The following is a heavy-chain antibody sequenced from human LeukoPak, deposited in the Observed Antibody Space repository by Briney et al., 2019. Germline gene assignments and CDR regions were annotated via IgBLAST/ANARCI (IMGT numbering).Heavy chain of an antibody. V-gene: IGHV4-59*01. J-gene: IGHJ4*02. CDR2: IHYSGST. CDR1: GASIISYY. CDR3: ARDGRMYDKSGFYYFDY. D-gene: IGHD3-22*01. Sequence: PSETLSLTCTVSGASIISYYWNWIRQPPGKGLEWIGYIHYSGSTDSNPSLKSRVTMSVDTSKRQFSLRLSSVTAADTAVYFCARDGRMYDKSGFYYFDYWGQGTLATVSS.